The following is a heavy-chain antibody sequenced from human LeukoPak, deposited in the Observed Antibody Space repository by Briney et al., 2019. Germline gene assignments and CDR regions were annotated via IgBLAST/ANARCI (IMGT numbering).Heavy chain of an antibody. D-gene: IGHD2-15*01. J-gene: IGHJ3*02. CDR3: AKEMVVAAGVRAFDI. CDR2: ISGNGGDT. CDR1: GFTFSTYA. Sequence: RGSLRLSGAASGFTFSTYAMHWVRQGPGKGRECISAISGNGGDTYYANSVKGRFTISRDNSKNTLYLQMGSLRAEDMAVYYCAKEMVVAAGVRAFDIWGQGTMVTVPS. V-gene: IGHV3-64*01.